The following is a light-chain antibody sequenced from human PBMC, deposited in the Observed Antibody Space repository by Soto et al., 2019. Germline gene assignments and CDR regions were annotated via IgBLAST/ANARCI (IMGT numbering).Light chain of an antibody. CDR3: AAWDDSLNGVV. CDR1: SPNIGSNT. Sequence: QSVLTQPPSASGTPGQRGTISCSGSSPNIGSNTVNWYQQLPGTAHKLLIYSNSQRPSGVPDRFSGSKSGTSASLAISGLQSEDEADYYCAAWDDSLNGVVFGGGTKLTVL. CDR2: SNS. J-gene: IGLJ2*01. V-gene: IGLV1-44*01.